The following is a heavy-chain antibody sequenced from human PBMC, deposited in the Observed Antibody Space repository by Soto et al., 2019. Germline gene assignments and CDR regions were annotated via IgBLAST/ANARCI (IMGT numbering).Heavy chain of an antibody. CDR2: IYFSGST. D-gene: IGHD5-18*01. V-gene: IGHV4-31*03. CDR3: ASGVSQDTTLALLHY. CDR1: DDSISSCGYY. J-gene: IGHJ2*01. Sequence: SETLSLTCTVSDDSISSCGYYWSWIRQHPGKGLEWIGYIYFSGSTYYNPSLKSRVTILLDTSKNQFSLKLSSVTAADTAVYYCASGVSQDTTLALLHYRGRGTPVTVAS.